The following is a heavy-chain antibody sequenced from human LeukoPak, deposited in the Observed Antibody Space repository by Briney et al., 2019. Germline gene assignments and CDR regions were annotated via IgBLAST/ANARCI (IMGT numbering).Heavy chain of an antibody. Sequence: PGGSLRLSCAASGFTFSSYSMNWVRQAPGKGLEWVSSISSSSSYIYYADSVKGRFTISRDNAKNSLYLQMNSLRAEDTAVYYCARRNHYDSKGIDYWGQGTLVTVSS. CDR2: ISSSSSYI. D-gene: IGHD3-22*01. CDR1: GFTFSSYS. CDR3: ARRNHYDSKGIDY. V-gene: IGHV3-21*01. J-gene: IGHJ4*02.